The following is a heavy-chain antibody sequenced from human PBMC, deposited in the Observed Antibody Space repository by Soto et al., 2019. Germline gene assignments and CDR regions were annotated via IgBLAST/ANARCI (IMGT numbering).Heavy chain of an antibody. Sequence: SETLSLTCAVYGGSFSGYYWSWIRQPPGKGLEWIGEINHSGSTKYNPSLKSRLTISVDTSKNRVSLKLSSVTAADTAVYYCARSSDEDGFAIWGRGTMVTVS. J-gene: IGHJ3*02. CDR3: ARSSDEDGFAI. CDR1: GGSFSGYY. CDR2: INHSGST. V-gene: IGHV4-34*01.